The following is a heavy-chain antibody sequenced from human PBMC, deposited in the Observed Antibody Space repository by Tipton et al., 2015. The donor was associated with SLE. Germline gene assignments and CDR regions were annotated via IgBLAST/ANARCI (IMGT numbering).Heavy chain of an antibody. CDR1: GGSLSGYA. CDR2: IHHRGST. J-gene: IGHJ6*02. Sequence: TLSLTCAVNGGSLSGYAWSWIRQPPGKGLEYIGEIHHRGSTNYKSSLGGRVTISVDKSKNQFSLKLTSVTAADTAVYYCARWIPLTGINVWGQGATVTVSS. CDR3: ARWIPLTGINV. V-gene: IGHV4-34*01. D-gene: IGHD5-18*01.